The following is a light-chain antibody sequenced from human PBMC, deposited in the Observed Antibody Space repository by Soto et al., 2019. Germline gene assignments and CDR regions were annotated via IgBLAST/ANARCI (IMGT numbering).Light chain of an antibody. Sequence: EIVMTQSPATLSVSPGERATLSCRASQSVRNNLAWYRQKAGQAPSLLIYAASTRATGVPARFSGSGSGTEFTLTISSLQPEDFGLYYCQHYDHWPLTFGGGTKVEIK. CDR1: QSVRNN. CDR2: AAS. CDR3: QHYDHWPLT. J-gene: IGKJ4*01. V-gene: IGKV3-15*01.